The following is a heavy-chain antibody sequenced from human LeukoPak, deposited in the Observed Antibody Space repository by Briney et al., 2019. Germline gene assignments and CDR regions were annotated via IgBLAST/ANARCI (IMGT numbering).Heavy chain of an antibody. CDR1: GGSINSGDYY. V-gene: IGHV4-30-4*08. CDR3: ASNTPDKSGFDY. D-gene: IGHD1-26*01. Sequence: SETLSLTCTVSGGSINSGDYYWRWIRQPPGKGLEWIGYIYYSGSTYYKLSLKSRVTISVDTSKNQFSLKLSSVTAADTAVYYCASNTPDKSGFDYWGQGTLVTVSS. J-gene: IGHJ4*02. CDR2: IYYSGST.